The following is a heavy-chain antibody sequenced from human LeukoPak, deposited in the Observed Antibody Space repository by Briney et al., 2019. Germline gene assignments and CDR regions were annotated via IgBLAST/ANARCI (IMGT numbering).Heavy chain of an antibody. D-gene: IGHD2-15*01. CDR3: ARGYCSGGSCLRSGGSYNLFDP. Sequence: NPSETLSLTGAVYGGSFSGYYWSWIRQPPGKGLEWIGEINHSGSTNYNPSLKSRVTISVDTSKNQFSLKLSSVTAADTAVYYCARGYCSGGSCLRSGGSYNLFDPWGQGTLATVSS. V-gene: IGHV4-34*01. CDR2: INHSGST. CDR1: GGSFSGYY. J-gene: IGHJ5*02.